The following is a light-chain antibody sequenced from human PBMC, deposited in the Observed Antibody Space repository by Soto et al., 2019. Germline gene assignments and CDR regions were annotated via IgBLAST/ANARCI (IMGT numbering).Light chain of an antibody. J-gene: IGLJ1*01. CDR2: GVT. CDR1: SSDIGGYNY. V-gene: IGLV2-14*01. CDR3: SSYTSSATLYV. Sequence: QSALTQPASVSGSPGQSITISCTGTSSDIGGYNYVSWYQQHPGKAPKLMIYGVTNRPSGVSNRFSGSKSGNTASLTISGLQAKDEADYYCSSYTSSATLYVFGTGTKLTVL.